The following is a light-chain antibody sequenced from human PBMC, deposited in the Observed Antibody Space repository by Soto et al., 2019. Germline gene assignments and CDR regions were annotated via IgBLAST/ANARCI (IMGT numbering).Light chain of an antibody. V-gene: IGLV1-47*01. J-gene: IGLJ3*02. CDR2: RNN. Sequence: QSVLTQPPSASGTPGQRVTISCSGSSPNIGNNYVYWYQHLPGTAPKLLIYRNNQRPSGVPDRFSGSKSGTSASLAISGLRSEDEADYYCAAWDDSLSGRVFGGGTKLTVL. CDR1: SPNIGNNY. CDR3: AAWDDSLSGRV.